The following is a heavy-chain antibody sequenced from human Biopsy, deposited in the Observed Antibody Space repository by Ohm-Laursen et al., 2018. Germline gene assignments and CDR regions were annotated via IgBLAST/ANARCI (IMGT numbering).Heavy chain of an antibody. CDR1: GGDINNYY. J-gene: IGHJ6*02. V-gene: IGHV4-4*07. CDR2: IYPGGST. CDR3: ARDSGILNYGNFKYYHYYGMDV. Sequence: SDTLSLTCNVSGGDINNYYWSWIRQPAGKGLEWIGRIYPGGSTNYNPSLKSRVTISVDTSRNQVSLTLSSVTAADTAVYYCARDSGILNYGNFKYYHYYGMDVWGQGTKVTVSS. D-gene: IGHD4-11*01.